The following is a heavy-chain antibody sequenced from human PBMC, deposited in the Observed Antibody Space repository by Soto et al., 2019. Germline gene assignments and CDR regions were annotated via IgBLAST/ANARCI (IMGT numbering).Heavy chain of an antibody. CDR1: DATFSSYA. CDR2: IIPIFGTA. V-gene: IGHV1-69*01. CDR3: ARGPPRYCGGDCYFSYYYYGMDV. D-gene: IGHD2-21*02. Sequence: SVRVSCKASDATFSSYAISWVRQAPEQGLEWMGGIIPIFGTANYAQKFQGRVTITADESTSTAYMELSSLRSEDTAVYYCARGPPRYCGGDCYFSYYYYGMDVWGQGTTVTVSS. J-gene: IGHJ6*02.